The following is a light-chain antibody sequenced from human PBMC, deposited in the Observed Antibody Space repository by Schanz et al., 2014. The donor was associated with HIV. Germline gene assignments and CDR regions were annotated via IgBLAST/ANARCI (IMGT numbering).Light chain of an antibody. J-gene: IGKJ4*01. CDR2: AAS. V-gene: IGKV1-6*01. CDR3: LQDFIYPLT. Sequence: AIQLTQSPSSLSASVGDRVTITCRASQGISSYLAWYQQKPGKAPKVLIYAASTLQSGVPSRFSGSGSGTYFTLTISSLQPEDFATYYCLQDFIYPLTFGGGTKVEIK. CDR1: QGISSY.